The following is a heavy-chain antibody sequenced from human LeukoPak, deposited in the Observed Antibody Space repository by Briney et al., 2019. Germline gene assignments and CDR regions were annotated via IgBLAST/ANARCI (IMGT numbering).Heavy chain of an antibody. Sequence: SETLSLTCTVSGGSISSSSYYWGWIRQPPGKGLEWIGSIYYSGSTYYNPSLKSRVTISVDTSKNQFSLKLSSVTAADTAVYYCARDLVVGYYYYYMDVWGKGTTVTVSS. V-gene: IGHV4-39*07. CDR3: ARDLVVGYYYYYMDV. CDR1: GGSISSSSYY. CDR2: IYYSGST. D-gene: IGHD2-15*01. J-gene: IGHJ6*03.